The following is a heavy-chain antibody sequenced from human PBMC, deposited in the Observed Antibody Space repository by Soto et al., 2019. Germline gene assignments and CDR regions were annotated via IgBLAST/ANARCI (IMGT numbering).Heavy chain of an antibody. J-gene: IGHJ4*02. D-gene: IGHD3-16*01. V-gene: IGHV4-61*01. CDR3: VRGGGGGFGQSVSHNFDY. Sequence: PSETLSLTCSVSGGPVSSSSYYWHWIRQPPGKGLEWIGYVYYSGSTNYNPSFRSRFTISRDNSKNTLYLQMNSLRAEDTAVYYCVRGGGGGFGQSVSHNFDYWGQGTLVTVS. CDR1: GGPVSSSSYY. CDR2: VYYSGST.